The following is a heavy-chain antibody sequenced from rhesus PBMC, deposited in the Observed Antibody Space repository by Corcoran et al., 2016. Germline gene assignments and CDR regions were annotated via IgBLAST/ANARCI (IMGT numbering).Heavy chain of an antibody. D-gene: IGHD6-31*01. CDR2: INALVGIT. V-gene: IGHV1-198*02. J-gene: IGHJ4*01. CDR1: GFTFGSYA. CDR3: ARGNSRAAGFDY. Sequence: QVQLVQSGAEVKQPGASVKVSCKASGFTFGSYAISWVRQAPGRGLEWKGVINALVGITNNEKKVQGRVTITADTSTSTADMELSSLRAEDTAVYYCARGNSRAAGFDYWGQGVLVTVSS.